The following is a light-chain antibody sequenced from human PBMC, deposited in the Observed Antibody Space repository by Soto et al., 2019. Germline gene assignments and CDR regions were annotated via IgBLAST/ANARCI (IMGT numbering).Light chain of an antibody. CDR1: QSVGSN. Sequence: EIVMTQSPATLSVSPGERATLSCRASQSVGSNLAWYQQKPGQAPRLLIYDTSTRATGIPARFSGSGSGTDFTLTISSLQSEDFAVYYCQQYDNWPPWTFGQGTKVEIK. CDR3: QQYDNWPPWT. V-gene: IGKV3-15*01. J-gene: IGKJ1*01. CDR2: DTS.